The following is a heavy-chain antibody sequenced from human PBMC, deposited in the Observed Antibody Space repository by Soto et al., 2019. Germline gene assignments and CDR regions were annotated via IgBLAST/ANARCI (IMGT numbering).Heavy chain of an antibody. Sequence: ASVKVSCKASGYTFASYGISWVRQAPGRGLEWMGWISAYNGNANYAQKLQGRVTMTTDTSTSTAYMALRSLRSDDTAVYYCARDPVAILVPAATLDPWGQGTLVTVSS. V-gene: IGHV1-18*01. CDR3: ARDPVAILVPAATLDP. J-gene: IGHJ5*02. CDR1: GYTFASYG. CDR2: ISAYNGNA. D-gene: IGHD2-2*01.